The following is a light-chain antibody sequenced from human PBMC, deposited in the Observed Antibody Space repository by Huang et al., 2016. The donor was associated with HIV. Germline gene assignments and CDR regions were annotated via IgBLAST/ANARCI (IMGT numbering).Light chain of an antibody. Sequence: DIVMTQSPDSLAVSLGERATINCTSSQSILYKSNNRNYLAWYQKKPGQSPKLLLYWSSTRGSGVPDRFSGSGSGTDFTLTINSLQAEDVAVYYCQQYYSTPPYTFGQGTKLEIK. CDR1: QSILYKSNNRNY. V-gene: IGKV4-1*01. J-gene: IGKJ2*01. CDR2: WSS. CDR3: QQYYSTPPYT.